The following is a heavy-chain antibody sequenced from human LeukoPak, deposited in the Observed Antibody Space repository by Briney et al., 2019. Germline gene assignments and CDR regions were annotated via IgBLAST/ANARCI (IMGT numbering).Heavy chain of an antibody. Sequence: ASVKVSCKVSGYTLTELSMHWVRQAPGQGLEWMGWISAYNGNTNYAQKLQGRVTMTTDTSTSTAYMGLRSLRSDDTAVYYCARDQGSYESWFDPWGQGTLVTVSS. CDR3: ARDQGSYESWFDP. V-gene: IGHV1-18*01. J-gene: IGHJ5*02. CDR1: GYTLTELS. D-gene: IGHD2-21*01. CDR2: ISAYNGNT.